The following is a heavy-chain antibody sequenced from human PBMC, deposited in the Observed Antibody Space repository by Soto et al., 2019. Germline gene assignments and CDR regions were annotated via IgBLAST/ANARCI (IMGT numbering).Heavy chain of an antibody. J-gene: IGHJ6*02. V-gene: IGHV5-51*01. CDR2: IYPGDSDT. Sequence: PGECLKVSCKGSGYSFTSYWIGWVRQMPGKGLEWMGIIYPGDSDTRYSPSFQGQVTISADKSISTAYLQWSSLKASDTAMYYCATSAAGSRPYYYYGMDVWGQGTTVTVSS. CDR3: ATSAAGSRPYYYYGMDV. CDR1: GYSFTSYW. D-gene: IGHD6-13*01.